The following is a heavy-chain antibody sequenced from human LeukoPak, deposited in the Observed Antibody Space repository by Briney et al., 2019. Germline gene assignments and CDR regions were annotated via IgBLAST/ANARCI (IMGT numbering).Heavy chain of an antibody. CDR2: IIPIFGTA. D-gene: IGHD5-12*01. J-gene: IGHJ6*04. Sequence: SVKVSCKASGGTFSSYAISWVRQAPGQGLEWMGGIIPIFGTANYAQKFQGRVTITADESTSTAYMELSSLRSEDTAVYYCARAVWSGYDPSNGMDVWGKGTTVTVPS. CDR3: ARAVWSGYDPSNGMDV. CDR1: GGTFSSYA. V-gene: IGHV1-69*01.